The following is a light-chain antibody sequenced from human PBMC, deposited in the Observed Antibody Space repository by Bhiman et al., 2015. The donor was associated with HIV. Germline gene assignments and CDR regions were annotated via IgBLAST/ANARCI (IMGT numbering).Light chain of an antibody. CDR1: KLGDKY. Sequence: SYELTQPPSVSVSPGQTASITCSGDKLGDKYACWYQQKPGQSPVVVIYQDNKRPSGIPDRFSGSKSGTPATLGITGLQTGDEADYYCGTWHSALSGGGVFGTGTRVTVL. CDR2: QDN. J-gene: IGLJ1*01. CDR3: GTWHSALSGGGV. V-gene: IGLV3-1*01.